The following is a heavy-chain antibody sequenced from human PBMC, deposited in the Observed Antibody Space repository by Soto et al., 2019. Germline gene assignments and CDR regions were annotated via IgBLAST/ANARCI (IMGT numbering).Heavy chain of an antibody. CDR3: ARGRHTAMVYWFDP. D-gene: IGHD5-18*01. Sequence: QVQLVQSGAEVKKPGASVKVSCKASGYTFTSYDINWVRQATGQGLEGMGWMNPNSGNTGYAQKFQGRVTMTRNTSISTAYMELSSLRSEDTAVYYCARGRHTAMVYWFDPWGQGTLVTVSS. CDR1: GYTFTSYD. CDR2: MNPNSGNT. V-gene: IGHV1-8*01. J-gene: IGHJ5*02.